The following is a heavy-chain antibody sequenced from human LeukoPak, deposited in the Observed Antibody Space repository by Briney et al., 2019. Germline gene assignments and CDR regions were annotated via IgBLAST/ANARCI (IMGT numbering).Heavy chain of an antibody. J-gene: IGHJ4*02. CDR3: ARERMVRGVITGGGN. CDR1: GGTFSSYA. V-gene: IGHV1-69*04. D-gene: IGHD3-10*01. CDR2: IIPILGIA. Sequence: SVKVSCKASGGTFSSYAISWVRQAPGQGLEWMGRIIPILGIANYAQKFQGRVTITADKSTSTAYMELSSLRSDDTAVYYCARERMVRGVITGGGNWGQGTLVTVSS.